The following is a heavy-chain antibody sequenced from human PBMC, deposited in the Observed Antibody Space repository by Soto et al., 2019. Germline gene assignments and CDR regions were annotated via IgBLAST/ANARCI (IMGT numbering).Heavy chain of an antibody. J-gene: IGHJ4*02. Sequence: QVQLQESGPGLVKPSQTLSLTCTVSGGSISSGDYYWSWIRQPPGKGLEWIGYIYCSGSTYYNPSLKSRVTISVDTSKNQFSLKLSSVTAADTAVYYCARGRPDNYDYVWGSYLVDYWGQGTLVTVSS. CDR2: IYCSGST. D-gene: IGHD3-16*02. CDR3: ARGRPDNYDYVWGSYLVDY. V-gene: IGHV4-30-4*01. CDR1: GGSISSGDYY.